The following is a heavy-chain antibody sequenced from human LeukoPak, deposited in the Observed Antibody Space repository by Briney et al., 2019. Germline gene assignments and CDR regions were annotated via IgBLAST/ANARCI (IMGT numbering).Heavy chain of an antibody. D-gene: IGHD3-16*01. CDR2: ILPMLGRG. V-gene: IGHV1-69*13. CDR3: AKEGGTFNWFDP. Sequence: SVKVSCKASGGTFRTTGISWLRQAPGQGPEWVGGILPMLGRGNYPQKLQGRVTITAEESTNTVYMELSGLRSEDTATYYCAKEGGTFNWFDPWGQGTLVIVSS. J-gene: IGHJ5*02. CDR1: GGTFRTTG.